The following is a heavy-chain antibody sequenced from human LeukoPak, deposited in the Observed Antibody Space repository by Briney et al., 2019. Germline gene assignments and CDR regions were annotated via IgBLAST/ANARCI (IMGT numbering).Heavy chain of an antibody. J-gene: IGHJ4*02. V-gene: IGHV3-23*01. CDR2: ISGSGGST. Sequence: PGGSLRLSCAASGFTFSSYAMSWVRQAPGKGLEWVSAISGSGGSTYYADSVKGRFTISRDNSKNTLYLQMNSLRAEDTAVYYCAKMPSIVVVPAASSRFDYWGQGTLVTVSS. D-gene: IGHD2-2*01. CDR1: GFTFSSYA. CDR3: AKMPSIVVVPAASSRFDY.